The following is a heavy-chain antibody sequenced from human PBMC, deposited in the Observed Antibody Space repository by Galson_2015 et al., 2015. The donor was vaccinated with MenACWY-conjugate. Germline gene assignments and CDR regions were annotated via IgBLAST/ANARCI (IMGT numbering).Heavy chain of an antibody. Sequence: QSGAEVKKPGESLKISCKGSGYTFTNYWIGWVRQMPGKGLEWMGIIYPGDFDTRYSPSFEGQVTISVDKSINTAYLQWNSLKASDTAMYYCARAPETPTRVNRRIADYSGPGTLVTVSS. D-gene: IGHD1/OR15-1a*01. CDR2: IYPGDFDT. J-gene: IGHJ4*01. CDR1: GYTFTNYW. V-gene: IGHV5-51*01. CDR3: ARAPETPTRVNRRIADY.